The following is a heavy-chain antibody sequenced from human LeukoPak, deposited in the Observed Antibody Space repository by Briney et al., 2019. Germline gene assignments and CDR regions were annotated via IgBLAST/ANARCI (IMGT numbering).Heavy chain of an antibody. CDR2: IYNSGSS. V-gene: IGHV4-39*01. J-gene: IGHJ4*02. Sequence: SETLSLTCTVSGVSISSTSHAWGWSRQPPGKGLERLGNIYNSGSSNYSPSLRSRVSISVDTSKNQFSLRLRSVTAADTAVYYCGRDTHLESWGQGILVTVFS. CDR3: GRDTHLES. CDR1: GVSISSTSHA.